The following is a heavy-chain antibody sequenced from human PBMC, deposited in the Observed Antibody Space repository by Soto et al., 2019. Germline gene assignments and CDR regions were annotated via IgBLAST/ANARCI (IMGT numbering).Heavy chain of an antibody. CDR2: IRHNGIT. J-gene: IGHJ6*02. Sequence: QVQLQESGPGLVKPSGTLSLTCAVSGGSISSSNWWSWARQPPGKGLEWIGEIRHNGITNYNPSLKSRVTISVDKSKNQFSLNLSSVTAADTALYYCARDRDSSDTGGMDVWGQGTTVTVSS. V-gene: IGHV4-4*02. D-gene: IGHD3-22*01. CDR1: GGSISSSNW. CDR3: ARDRDSSDTGGMDV.